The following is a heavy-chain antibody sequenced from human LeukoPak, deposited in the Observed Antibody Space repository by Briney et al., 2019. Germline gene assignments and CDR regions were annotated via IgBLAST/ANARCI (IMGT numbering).Heavy chain of an antibody. CDR2: IHPNNGAT. CDR1: GYTFTGSGWY. V-gene: IGHV1-2*02. D-gene: IGHD3-10*01. Sequence: ASVKVSCKASGYTFTGSGWYLYWLRQAPGQGLECVGWIHPNNGATLYAQKFQGRVAMTTDTSISTAYMEMSRLRPDDTAMYYCARDGPAQMVDFDYWGQGTLVTVSS. J-gene: IGHJ4*02. CDR3: ARDGPAQMVDFDY.